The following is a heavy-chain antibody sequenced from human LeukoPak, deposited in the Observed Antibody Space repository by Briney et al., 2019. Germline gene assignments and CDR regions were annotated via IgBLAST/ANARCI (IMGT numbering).Heavy chain of an antibody. Sequence: GGSLRLSCAASGFTFSSYWMSWIRQAPGKGLEWVANVKQDGSDKYYVDSVKGRFTISRDNAKNSLYLQMNSLRAEDTAVYYCAGEGAGTFDYWGQGTLVTVSS. D-gene: IGHD1-1*01. CDR3: AGEGAGTFDY. CDR1: GFTFSSYW. V-gene: IGHV3-7*04. CDR2: VKQDGSDK. J-gene: IGHJ4*02.